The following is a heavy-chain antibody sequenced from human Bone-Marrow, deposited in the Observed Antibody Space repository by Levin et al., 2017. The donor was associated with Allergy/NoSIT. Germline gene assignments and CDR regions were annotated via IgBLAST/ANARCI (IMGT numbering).Heavy chain of an antibody. V-gene: IGHV3-74*01. D-gene: IGHD4-23*01. CDR3: ATGDRYGGV. J-gene: IGHJ4*02. CDR2: IKTDGSST. CDR1: GLTLSNYW. Sequence: PPGGSLRLSCVVSGLTLSNYWMHWVRQVPGKGLEWVSRIKTDGSSTDYADSLMGRFTISRDNAKNTVFLHLHRLRVEDTAVYFCATGDRYGGVWGQGTLVTVSS.